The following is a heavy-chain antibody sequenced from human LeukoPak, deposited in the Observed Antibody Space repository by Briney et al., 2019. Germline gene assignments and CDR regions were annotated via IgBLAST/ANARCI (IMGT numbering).Heavy chain of an antibody. CDR2: IYPGDSDT. J-gene: IGHJ3*01. CDR3: ARQGDLVGGLGKGGLDL. CDR1: GFTFTKNW. D-gene: IGHD3-10*01. V-gene: IGHV5-51*01. Sequence: GESLKISCQGSGFTFTKNWIGWVRQMPGKGLEWMGIIYPGDSDTRYSLSFQGQVTISADKSIRTAYLQWTSLKASDTAMYFCARQGDLVGGLGKGGLDLWGQGKMVTV.